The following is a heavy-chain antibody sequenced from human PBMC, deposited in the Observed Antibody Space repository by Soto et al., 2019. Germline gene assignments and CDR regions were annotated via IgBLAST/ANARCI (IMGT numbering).Heavy chain of an antibody. CDR3: ARDGRAFSIFGETMDV. J-gene: IGHJ6*02. Sequence: VQLLQSGGEVRKPGASVKVSCKTSGYTFTNYAINWVRQAPGQGLQWMGWISAYSGDTKYAQRFQDRLTVTTDPSTTTDYMELRSLTSDDTAVYYCARDGRAFSIFGETMDVWGQGTTVTVSS. CDR2: ISAYSGDT. CDR1: GYTFTNYA. V-gene: IGHV1-18*01. D-gene: IGHD3-3*01.